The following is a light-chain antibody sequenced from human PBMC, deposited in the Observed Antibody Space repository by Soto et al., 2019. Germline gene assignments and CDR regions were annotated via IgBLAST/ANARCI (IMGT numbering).Light chain of an antibody. J-gene: IGKJ2*01. V-gene: IGKV3-20*01. Sequence: EIVLTQSPGTLSLSPGERATLSCRASQSVSNSYLAWYQQKPGQAPSLLIYGASSRATGIPDRFSGSGSGTDFTLTISRLETEDFAVYYCQQYGSSPYTFGQGTKLEIK. CDR2: GAS. CDR1: QSVSNSY. CDR3: QQYGSSPYT.